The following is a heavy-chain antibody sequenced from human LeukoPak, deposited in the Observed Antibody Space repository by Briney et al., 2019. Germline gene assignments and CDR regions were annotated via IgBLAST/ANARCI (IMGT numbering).Heavy chain of an antibody. V-gene: IGHV4-39*07. CDR1: GGSISSSSYY. Sequence: SETLSLTCTVSGGSISSSSYYWGWIRQPPGKGLEWIGSIYYSGSTYYNPSLKSRVTISVDTSKNQFSLKLSSVTAADTAVYYCAREAMAIIIDYRGQGALVTVSS. CDR2: IYYSGST. CDR3: AREAMAIIIDY. J-gene: IGHJ4*02. D-gene: IGHD5-24*01.